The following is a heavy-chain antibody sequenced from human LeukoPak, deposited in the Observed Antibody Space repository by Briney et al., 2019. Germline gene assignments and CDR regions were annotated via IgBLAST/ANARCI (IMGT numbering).Heavy chain of an antibody. Sequence: HGESLKISCKGSGYSFTSYWIGWVRQMPGKGLEWMGIIYPGDSDTRYSPSFQGQVTISADKSISTAYLQWSSLKASDTAMYYCARVGDASRVVHYFDYWGQGTLVTVSS. CDR1: GYSFTSYW. V-gene: IGHV5-51*01. CDR2: IYPGDSDT. D-gene: IGHD3-16*01. J-gene: IGHJ4*02. CDR3: ARVGDASRVVHYFDY.